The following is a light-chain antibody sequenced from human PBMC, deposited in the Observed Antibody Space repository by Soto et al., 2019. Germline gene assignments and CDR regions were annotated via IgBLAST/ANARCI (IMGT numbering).Light chain of an antibody. CDR1: SSDVGGYNY. CDR2: EVS. V-gene: IGLV2-23*02. Sequence: QSALTQPASVSGSPGQSITISCTGTSSDVGGYNYVSWYQQHPDKAPKLIIYEVSQRPSGVSNRFSGSKSGNAASLTISGLQAEDEADYYCCSYAGSSTLVFGGGTKLTVL. J-gene: IGLJ3*02. CDR3: CSYAGSSTLV.